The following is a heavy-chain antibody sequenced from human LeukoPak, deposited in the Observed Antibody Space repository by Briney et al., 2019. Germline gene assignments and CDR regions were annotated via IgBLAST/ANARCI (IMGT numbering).Heavy chain of an antibody. D-gene: IGHD5-12*01. CDR3: ARHADIVATNLLDY. V-gene: IGHV4-59*08. Sequence: SETLSLTCTVSGGSISSYYWSWIRQPPGKGLEWIGYIYCSGSTNYNPSLKSRVTISVDTSKNQFSLKLSSVTAADTAVYYCARHADIVATNLLDYWGQGTLVTVSS. CDR2: IYCSGST. CDR1: GGSISSYY. J-gene: IGHJ4*02.